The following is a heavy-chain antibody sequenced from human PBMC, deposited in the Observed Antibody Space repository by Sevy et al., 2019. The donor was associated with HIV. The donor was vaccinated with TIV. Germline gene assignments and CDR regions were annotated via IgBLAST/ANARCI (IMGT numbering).Heavy chain of an antibody. D-gene: IGHD3-10*01. CDR2: LYSDGRT. Sequence: GGSLRLSCAASGFIVSSNYVTWVRQAPGKGLEWVSTLYSDGRTYYADSVKGRFTISRDNSKNMLYLQMNSLRVEDTAVYYCARDPDLEVQGPHWGQGTTVTVSS. CDR1: GFIVSSNY. J-gene: IGHJ6*02. V-gene: IGHV3-53*01. CDR3: ARDPDLEVQGPH.